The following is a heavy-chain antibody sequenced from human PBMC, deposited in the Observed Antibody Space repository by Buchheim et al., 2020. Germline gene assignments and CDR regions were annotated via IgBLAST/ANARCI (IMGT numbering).Heavy chain of an antibody. CDR1: GFDFNTYD. Sequence: QAQLVESGGGVVQPGRSLRLSCVASGFDFNTYDVHWVRQAPGKGLEWVALISFDGDNKNYADSVKGRFTISRDNSKNTLYLQMNSLRAEDTAVYYCARGSVYDFWSGYYWDYWGQGTL. CDR3: ARGSVYDFWSGYYWDY. CDR2: ISFDGDNK. J-gene: IGHJ4*02. D-gene: IGHD3-3*01. V-gene: IGHV3-30*03.